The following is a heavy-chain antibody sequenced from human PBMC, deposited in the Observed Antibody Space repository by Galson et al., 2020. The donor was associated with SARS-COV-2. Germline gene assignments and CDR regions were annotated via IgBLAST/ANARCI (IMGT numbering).Heavy chain of an antibody. Sequence: GESLKISCAASGFTFSSYAMHWVRQAPGKGLEWVAVISYDGSNKYYADSVKGRFTISRDNSKNTLYLQMNSLRAEDTAVYYCARSFSGSYCYGMDVWGQGTTVTVSS. CDR3: ARSFSGSYCYGMDV. CDR2: ISYDGSNK. J-gene: IGHJ6*02. V-gene: IGHV3-30*04. D-gene: IGHD1-26*01. CDR1: GFTFSSYA.